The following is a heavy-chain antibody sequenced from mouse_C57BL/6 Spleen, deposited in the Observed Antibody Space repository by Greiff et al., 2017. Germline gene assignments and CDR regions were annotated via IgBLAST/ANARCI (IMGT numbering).Heavy chain of an antibody. CDR2: ISSGSSTI. J-gene: IGHJ1*03. V-gene: IGHV5-17*01. CDR1: GFTFSDYG. D-gene: IGHD1-1*01. CDR3: ASPSYYGSSYWYFDV. Sequence: EVHLVESGGGLVKPGGSLKLSCAASGFTFSDYGMHWVRQAPEKGLEWVAYISSGSSTIYYADTVKGRFTISRDNAKNTLFLQMTSLRSEDTAMYYCASPSYYGSSYWYFDVWGTGTTVTVSS.